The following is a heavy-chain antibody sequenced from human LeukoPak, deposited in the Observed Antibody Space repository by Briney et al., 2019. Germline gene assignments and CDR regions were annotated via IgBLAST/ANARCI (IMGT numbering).Heavy chain of an antibody. J-gene: IGHJ4*02. V-gene: IGHV4-34*01. CDR2: INHSGST. CDR1: GGSFSGYY. Sequence: SETLSLTCAVYGGSFSGYYWSWIRQPPGKGLEWIGEINHSGSTNYNPSLKSRVTISVDTSKNQFSLKLSSVTAADTAVYYCAREGGRVSLTGYWGQGTLVTVSS. D-gene: IGHD3-9*01. CDR3: AREGGRVSLTGY.